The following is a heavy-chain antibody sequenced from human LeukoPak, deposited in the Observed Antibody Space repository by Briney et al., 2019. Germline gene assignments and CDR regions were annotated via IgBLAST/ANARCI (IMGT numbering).Heavy chain of an antibody. J-gene: IGHJ3*02. D-gene: IGHD6-19*01. CDR3: ASSSGWSAFDI. V-gene: IGHV4-4*07. CDR2: GLTSGTT. CDR1: GGSISTYY. Sequence: PSETLSLSCTVSGGSISTYYWTWVRQPAGKGLEWIGRGLTSGTTNYNPSLKSRVTMSVDTSKNQFSLKLTSVTAADTAMYYCASSSGWSAFDIWGQGTLVTVSS.